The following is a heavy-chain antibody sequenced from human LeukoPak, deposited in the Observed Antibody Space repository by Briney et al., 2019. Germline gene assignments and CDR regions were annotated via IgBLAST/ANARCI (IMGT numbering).Heavy chain of an antibody. V-gene: IGHV3-21*01. Sequence: MSGGSLRLSCAASGFTFSSYSMNWVRQAPGKGLEWVSSISSSSTYIYYADSVKGRFTISRDNPKNSLYLQMNSLRVEDTAVYYCARDRGSGWYKGWFDPWGQGTLVTVSS. CDR2: ISSSSTYI. D-gene: IGHD6-19*01. CDR3: ARDRGSGWYKGWFDP. CDR1: GFTFSSYS. J-gene: IGHJ5*02.